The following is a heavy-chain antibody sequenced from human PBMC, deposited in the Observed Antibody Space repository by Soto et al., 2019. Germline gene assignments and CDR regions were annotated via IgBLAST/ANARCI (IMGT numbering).Heavy chain of an antibody. CDR1: GFSLSTSGVG. V-gene: IGHV2-5*02. Sequence: QITLKESGPTLVKPTQTLTLTCTFSGFSLSTSGVGVGWIRQPPGKALEWLALIYWDDDKRYSPSLKSRLTITKDTSKNQVVLTMTNMDHVDTATYYCAHSLIPNWGSRGAFDYWGQGTLVTVSS. CDR2: IYWDDDK. D-gene: IGHD7-27*01. CDR3: AHSLIPNWGSRGAFDY. J-gene: IGHJ4*02.